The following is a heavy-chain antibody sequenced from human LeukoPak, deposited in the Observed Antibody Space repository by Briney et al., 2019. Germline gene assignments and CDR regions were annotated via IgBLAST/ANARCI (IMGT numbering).Heavy chain of an antibody. CDR2: MNPNSGNT. V-gene: IGHV1-8*01. CDR1: GYTFTSYD. D-gene: IGHD3-22*01. J-gene: IGHJ4*02. CDR3: ARVYNYGYGYQYFDY. Sequence: ASVKVSCKASGYTFTSYDINWVRQATGQGLEWMGWMNPNSGNTGYAQKFQGRVTMTRNTSISTAYMELSSLRSEDTAVYYRARVYNYGYGYQYFDYLGRGTLVTVSS.